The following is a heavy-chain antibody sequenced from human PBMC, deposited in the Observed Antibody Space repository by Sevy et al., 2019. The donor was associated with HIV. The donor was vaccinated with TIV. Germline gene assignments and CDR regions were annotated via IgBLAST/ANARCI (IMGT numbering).Heavy chain of an antibody. D-gene: IGHD3-22*01. CDR1: GYTLTELS. CDR2: FDPEDGET. Sequence: VSVKVSCKVSGYTLTELSMHWVRQAPGKGLEWMGSFDPEDGETIYAQKFQGRVTMTEDTSADTAYMELSSLRSEDTAVYFCATTKDYYDSSGCPFDYWGQGTLVTVSS. J-gene: IGHJ4*02. CDR3: ATTKDYYDSSGCPFDY. V-gene: IGHV1-24*01.